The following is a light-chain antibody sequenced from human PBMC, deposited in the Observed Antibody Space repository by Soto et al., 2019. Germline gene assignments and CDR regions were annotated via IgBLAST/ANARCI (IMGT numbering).Light chain of an antibody. Sequence: EIVMTQSPATLSVSPGERATLSCRASQSVSSNLAWYQQKHGQAPRLLIYGASTRATGIPARFSGSGSGTEFTLTISSLQSEDFAVYYCQQDNNWPQTFGQWTKVEIK. V-gene: IGKV3-15*01. CDR3: QQDNNWPQT. J-gene: IGKJ1*01. CDR2: GAS. CDR1: QSVSSN.